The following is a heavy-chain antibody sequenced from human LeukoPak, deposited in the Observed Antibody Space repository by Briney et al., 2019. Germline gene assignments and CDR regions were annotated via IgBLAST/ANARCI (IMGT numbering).Heavy chain of an antibody. J-gene: IGHJ3*02. CDR1: GYTFTGYY. CDR2: ISAYNGNT. CDR3: AREDHRAFDI. Sequence: ASVKVSCKASGYTFTGYYMHWVRQAPGQGLERMGWISAYNGNTNYAQKLQGRVTMTTDTSTSTAYMELRSLRSDDTAVYYCAREDHRAFDIWGQGTMVTVSS. V-gene: IGHV1-18*04.